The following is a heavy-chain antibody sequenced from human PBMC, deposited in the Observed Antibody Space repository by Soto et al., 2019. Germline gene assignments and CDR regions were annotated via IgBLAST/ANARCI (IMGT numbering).Heavy chain of an antibody. V-gene: IGHV4-39*01. J-gene: IGHJ4*02. CDR2: IYYDGNT. D-gene: IGHD4-4*01. Sequence: SETLSLTCTVSGDSITSSSHYWGWIRQPPGKGLECIANIYYDGNTYYNPSLKSRVAISLDTSKNQFSLKLSSVTAADTAVYYCARTLGPQVTGYVDSDYRWTINQWGQGTLVTVSS. CDR1: GDSITSSSHY. CDR3: ARTLGPQVTGYVDSDYRWTINQ.